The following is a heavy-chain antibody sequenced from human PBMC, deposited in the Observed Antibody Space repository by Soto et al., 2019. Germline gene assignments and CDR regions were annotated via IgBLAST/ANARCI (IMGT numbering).Heavy chain of an antibody. Sequence: HVQLQESGPGLVKPSGTLSLTCAVSNGSISSSNWWNWVRQPPGMELEWIGEIYHTGSTNYNPSLKSRVTISVDKSKNQFSLRLNSVTAADMAVYYCARAVAGLDFDYWGQGTLVTVSS. J-gene: IGHJ4*02. D-gene: IGHD6-19*01. CDR1: NGSISSSNW. V-gene: IGHV4-4*02. CDR3: ARAVAGLDFDY. CDR2: IYHTGST.